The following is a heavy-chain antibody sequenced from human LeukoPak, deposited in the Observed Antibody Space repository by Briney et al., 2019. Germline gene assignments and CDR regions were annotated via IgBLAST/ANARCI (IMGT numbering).Heavy chain of an antibody. CDR2: IDPSDSYT. J-gene: IGHJ4*02. Sequence: AGASLQISCKGSGFNFTSYWITWVRQLPGKGLEWMGRIDPSDSYTNYSPSFQGHVTISADRSISTAYLHWSSLRASDTAMYYCARHSGLDDWGQGTLVTVSS. V-gene: IGHV5-10-1*01. CDR3: ARHSGLDD. CDR1: GFNFTSYW. D-gene: IGHD6-19*01.